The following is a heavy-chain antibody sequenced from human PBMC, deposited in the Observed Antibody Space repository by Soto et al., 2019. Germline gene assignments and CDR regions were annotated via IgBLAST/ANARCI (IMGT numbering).Heavy chain of an antibody. V-gene: IGHV1-69*08. CDR1: GGAFSSYT. J-gene: IGHJ3*02. CDR2: IIPILGIA. D-gene: IGHD2-2*01. CDR3: ARDRQVDCSSTSCRRDDAFDI. Sequence: QVQLVQSGAEVKKPGSSVKVSCKASGGAFSSYTISWVRHAPGQGLEWMGRIIPILGIANYAQKFQGRVTITADKSTSTAYMELSSLRSEDTAVYYCARDRQVDCSSTSCRRDDAFDIWGQGTMVTVSS.